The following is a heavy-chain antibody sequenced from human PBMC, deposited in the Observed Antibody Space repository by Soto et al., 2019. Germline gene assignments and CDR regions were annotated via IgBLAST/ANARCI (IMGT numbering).Heavy chain of an antibody. CDR2: ISYDGSNK. J-gene: IGHJ6*02. Sequence: GGSLRLSCAASGFTFSSYGMHWVRQAPGKGLEWVAVISYDGSNKYYADSVKGRFTISRDNSKNTLYLQMNSLRAEDTAVYYCAKDLRDVDTAMAYYYYYGMDVWGQGTTVTVSS. CDR3: AKDLRDVDTAMAYYYYYGMDV. V-gene: IGHV3-30*18. D-gene: IGHD5-18*01. CDR1: GFTFSSYG.